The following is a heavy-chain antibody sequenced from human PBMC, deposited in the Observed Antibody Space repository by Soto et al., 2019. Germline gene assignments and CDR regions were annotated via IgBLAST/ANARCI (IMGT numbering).Heavy chain of an antibody. D-gene: IGHD3-10*01. CDR3: ARDTGYYGSMDV. CDR1: GGSISNYY. V-gene: IGHV4-4*07. J-gene: IGHJ6*02. CDR2: FYISGTP. Sequence: SETLSLTCTVSGGSISNYYWSWVRQPAGKGLEWIGRFYISGTPNYNPSLKSRVAMSLDTSKNQFSLHLTSVTAADTAVYFCARDTGYYGSMDVWGPAATVTVSS.